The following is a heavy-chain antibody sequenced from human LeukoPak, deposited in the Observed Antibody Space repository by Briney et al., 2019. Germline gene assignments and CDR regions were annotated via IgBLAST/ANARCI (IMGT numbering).Heavy chain of an antibody. Sequence: SETLSLTCAVYGGSFSGYYWSWIRQPPGKGLEWIGEINHSGSTNYNPSLKSRVTISVGTSKNQFSLKLSSVTAADTAVYYCASLGRRATTVDYWGQGTLVTVSS. CDR3: ASLGRRATTVDY. CDR1: GGSFSGYY. J-gene: IGHJ4*02. V-gene: IGHV4-34*01. D-gene: IGHD1-26*01. CDR2: INHSGST.